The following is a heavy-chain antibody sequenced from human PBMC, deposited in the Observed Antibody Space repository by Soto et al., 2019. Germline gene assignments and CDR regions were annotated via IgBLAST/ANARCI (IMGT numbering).Heavy chain of an antibody. D-gene: IGHD2-2*01. J-gene: IGHJ6*03. CDR3: AREVRAYCSSTSCYFHSMDV. V-gene: IGHV3-7*01. CDR1: GFTFSSYW. Sequence: GGSLRLSCAASGFTFSSYWMSWVRQAPGKGLEWVANIKQDGSEKYYVDSVKGRFTISRDNAKNSLYLQMNSLRAEDTAVYYCAREVRAYCSSTSCYFHSMDVWGKGTTVTLSS. CDR2: IKQDGSEK.